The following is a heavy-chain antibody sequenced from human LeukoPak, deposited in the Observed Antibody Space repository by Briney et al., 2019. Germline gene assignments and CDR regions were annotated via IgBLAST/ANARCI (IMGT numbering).Heavy chain of an antibody. Sequence: PSETLSLTCAVYGGSFSGYYWSWIRQSPGKGLEWIGEIHPSGSIHYNPSLEGRINISPDTSKNQFSLKLSSVTTADTALYYCARGADPYKIAYWGPGTLVTVSS. CDR2: IHPSGSI. D-gene: IGHD3-16*02. CDR1: GGSFSGYY. V-gene: IGHV4-34*01. J-gene: IGHJ4*02. CDR3: ARGADPYKIAY.